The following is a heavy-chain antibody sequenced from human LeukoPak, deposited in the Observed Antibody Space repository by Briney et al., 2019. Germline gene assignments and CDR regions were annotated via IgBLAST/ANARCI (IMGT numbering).Heavy chain of an antibody. J-gene: IGHJ4*02. CDR3: AKDSRSSSLQVNDY. D-gene: IGHD6-6*01. Sequence: GGSLRLSCVASGFTFSSYGMSWVRQAPGKGLEWVSAISGSGGSTYYADSVKGRFTISRDNSKNTLYLQMNSLRAEDTAVYYCAKDSRSSSLQVNDYWGQGTLVTVSS. V-gene: IGHV3-23*01. CDR2: ISGSGGST. CDR1: GFTFSSYG.